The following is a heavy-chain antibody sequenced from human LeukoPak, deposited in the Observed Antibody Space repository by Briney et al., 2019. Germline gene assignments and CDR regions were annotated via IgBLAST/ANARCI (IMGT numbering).Heavy chain of an antibody. V-gene: IGHV3-11*04. CDR1: GFTFSDYY. CDR3: ARSAYYYDSSGSPDRTWFDP. Sequence: PGGSLRLSCAASGFTFSDYYMSWIRQAPGKGLEWVSYISSSGSTIYYADSVKGRFTISRDNAKNSLYLQMNSLRAEDTAVYYCARSAYYYDSSGSPDRTWFDPWGRGTLVTVSS. CDR2: ISSSGSTI. D-gene: IGHD3-22*01. J-gene: IGHJ5*02.